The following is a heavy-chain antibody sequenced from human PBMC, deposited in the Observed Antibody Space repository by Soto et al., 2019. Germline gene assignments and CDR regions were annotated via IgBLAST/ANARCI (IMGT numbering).Heavy chain of an antibody. CDR3: ARSLSGYITHFDY. V-gene: IGHV1-18*01. CDR1: RYTFISYD. J-gene: IGHJ4*02. CDR2: ISAYNGNT. D-gene: IGHD3-22*01. Sequence: ASVKVSCKASRYTFISYDINWVRQATGQGLEWMGWISAYNGNTNYAQKLQGRVTMTTDTSTSTAYMELRSLRSDDTAVYYCARSLSGYITHFDYWGQGTLVTVSS.